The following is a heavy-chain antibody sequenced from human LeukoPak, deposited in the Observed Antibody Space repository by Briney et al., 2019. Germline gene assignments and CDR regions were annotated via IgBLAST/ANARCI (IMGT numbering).Heavy chain of an antibody. CDR1: GGSFSGYY. CDR3: ARAGYSYGPFDY. Sequence: SETLSLTCAVYGGSFSGYYWSWIRQPPGKGLEWIGEINHSGSTNYNPSLKSRVTISVDTSKNQFSLKLSSVTAADTAVYYCARAGYSYGPFDYWGQGTLVTVSS. CDR2: INHSGST. V-gene: IGHV4-34*01. D-gene: IGHD5-18*01. J-gene: IGHJ4*02.